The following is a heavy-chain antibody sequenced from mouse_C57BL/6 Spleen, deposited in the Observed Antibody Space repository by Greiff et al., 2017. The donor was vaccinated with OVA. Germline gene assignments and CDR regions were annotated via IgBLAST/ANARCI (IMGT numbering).Heavy chain of an antibody. CDR2: IHPNSGST. V-gene: IGHV1-64*01. CDR1: GYTFTSYW. CDR3: ARWSTTVDAMDY. J-gene: IGHJ4*01. D-gene: IGHD1-1*01. Sequence: QVQLQQPGAELVKPGASVKLSCKASGYTFTSYWMHWVKQRPGQGLEWIGMIHPNSGSTNYNEKFKSKATLTVDKSSSTAYMQLSSLTSEDSAVYYCARWSTTVDAMDYWGQGTSVTVSS.